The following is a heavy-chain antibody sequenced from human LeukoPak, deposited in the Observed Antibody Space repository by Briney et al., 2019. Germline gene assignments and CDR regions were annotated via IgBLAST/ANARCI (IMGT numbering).Heavy chain of an antibody. CDR2: IKQDGSEK. CDR3: ARTGTTMDY. Sequence: GGSLRLSCAASGFTFSNAWMSWVRQAPGKGLEWVANIKQDGSEKYYVDSVKGRFTISRDNAKSSLYLQMSSLRAEDTAVYYCARTGTTMDYWGQGTLVTVSS. V-gene: IGHV3-7*01. D-gene: IGHD1-7*01. CDR1: GFTFSNAW. J-gene: IGHJ4*02.